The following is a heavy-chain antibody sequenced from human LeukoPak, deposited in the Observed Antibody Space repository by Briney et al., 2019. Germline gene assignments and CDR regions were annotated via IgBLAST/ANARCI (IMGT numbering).Heavy chain of an antibody. V-gene: IGHV3-7*01. D-gene: IGHD3-16*02. CDR1: GLTFSNYG. J-gene: IGHJ4*02. CDR3: ARDFFAFGGVIALLDY. Sequence: GGSLRLSCAASGLTFSNYGMSWVRQAPGKGLEWVANIKLDGSEKYYVDSVKGRFTISRDNAKKSLYLQMNSLRDEDTAVYYCARDFFAFGGVIALLDYWGQGTLVTVSS. CDR2: IKLDGSEK.